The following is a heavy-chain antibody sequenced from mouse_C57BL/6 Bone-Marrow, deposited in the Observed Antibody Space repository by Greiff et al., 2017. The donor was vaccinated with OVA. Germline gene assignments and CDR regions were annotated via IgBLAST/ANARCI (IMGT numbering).Heavy chain of an antibody. CDR1: GYTFTSYD. J-gene: IGHJ3*01. Sequence: VQLQQSGPELVKPGASVKLSCKASGYTFTSYDINWVKQGPGQGLEWIGWIYPRDGSTKYNEKFKGKATLTVDTSSSTAYMELHSLTSEDSAVYCWARKPAEMVTRRGAWFAYGGQGTLVTVSA. CDR3: ARKPAEMVTRRGAWFAY. V-gene: IGHV1-85*01. D-gene: IGHD2-3*01. CDR2: IYPRDGST.